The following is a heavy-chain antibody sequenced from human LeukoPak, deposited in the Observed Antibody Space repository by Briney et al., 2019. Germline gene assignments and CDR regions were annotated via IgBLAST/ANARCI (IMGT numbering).Heavy chain of an antibody. CDR1: GFTFSSYS. CDR2: ISSSSSFI. J-gene: IGHJ4*02. Sequence: PGGSLRLSCTASGFTFSSYSMNWVRQAPGKGLEWVSSISSSSSFIYYADSVRGRFTISRDDAKNSVYLQINSLRDEDTAVYYCASIDCSSSSCMDWGQGALVTVSS. D-gene: IGHD2-2*01. CDR3: ASIDCSSSSCMD. V-gene: IGHV3-21*06.